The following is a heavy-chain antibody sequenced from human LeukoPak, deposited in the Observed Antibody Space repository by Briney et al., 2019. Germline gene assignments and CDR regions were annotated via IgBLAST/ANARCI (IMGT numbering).Heavy chain of an antibody. CDR2: IYYSGST. CDR1: GGSISSSSYH. Sequence: SETLSLTCTVSGGSISSSSYHWGWIRQPPGKGLEWIGSIYYSGSTYYNPSLKSRVTISVDTSKNQFSLKLSSVTAADTAVYYCARHYTGCIDYWGQGTLVTVSS. V-gene: IGHV4-39*01. CDR3: ARHYTGCIDY. D-gene: IGHD2-8*01. J-gene: IGHJ4*02.